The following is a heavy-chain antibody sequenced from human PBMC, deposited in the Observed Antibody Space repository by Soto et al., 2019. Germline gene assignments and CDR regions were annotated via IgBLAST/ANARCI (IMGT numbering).Heavy chain of an antibody. CDR2: INPNSGGT. J-gene: IGHJ6*02. V-gene: IGHV1-2*04. CDR1: GYTFTGYY. D-gene: IGHD2-2*01. Sequence: ASVKVSCKASGYTFTGYYMHWVRQAPGQGLEWMGWINPNSGGTNYAQKFQGWVTMTRDTSISTAYMELSRLRSDDTAVYYCAKGQGYCSRTSCKGMGVWGQGTTVTVSS. CDR3: AKGQGYCSRTSCKGMGV.